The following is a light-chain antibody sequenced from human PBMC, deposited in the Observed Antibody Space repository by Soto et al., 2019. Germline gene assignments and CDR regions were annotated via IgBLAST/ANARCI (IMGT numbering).Light chain of an antibody. Sequence: DIQMTQSPSTLSASVGDRVTITCRASQSISSWLAWYQQKPGKAPKLLIYKASSLESGVPSRFSGSGSGTEFTLTISSLQPDYFATYYCQQYNTQGTFGQGTKVEIK. J-gene: IGKJ1*01. CDR3: QQYNTQGT. CDR1: QSISSW. V-gene: IGKV1-5*03. CDR2: KAS.